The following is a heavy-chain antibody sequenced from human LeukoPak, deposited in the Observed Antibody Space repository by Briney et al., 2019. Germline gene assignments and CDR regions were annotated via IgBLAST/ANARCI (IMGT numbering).Heavy chain of an antibody. CDR2: TFSTGTN. V-gene: IGHV4-61*01. D-gene: IGHD3-3*01. J-gene: IGHJ5*02. CDR3: ARGRRVNYDFWSGYSQGWFDP. Sequence: PSETLSLTCTVSGDSVSSDYFWGWIRQPPGKGLEWIGNTFSTGTNLYNASLKSRVTISVDTSKNQFSLKLSSVTAADTAVYYCARGRRVNYDFWSGYSQGWFDPWGQGTLVTVSS. CDR1: GDSVSSDYF.